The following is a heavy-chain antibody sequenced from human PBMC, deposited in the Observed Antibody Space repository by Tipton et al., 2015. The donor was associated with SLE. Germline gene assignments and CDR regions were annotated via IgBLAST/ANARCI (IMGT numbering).Heavy chain of an antibody. J-gene: IGHJ4*02. CDR3: AKDYTYYYDSSGFHYFDY. Sequence: SLRLSCAASGFTFSSYAMSWVRQAPGKGLEWVSAISGSGGSTYYADSVKGRFTISRDNSKNTLYLQMNSLRAEDTAVYYCAKDYTYYYDSSGFHYFDYWGQGTLVTVSS. D-gene: IGHD3-22*01. V-gene: IGHV3-23*01. CDR2: ISGSGGST. CDR1: GFTFSSYA.